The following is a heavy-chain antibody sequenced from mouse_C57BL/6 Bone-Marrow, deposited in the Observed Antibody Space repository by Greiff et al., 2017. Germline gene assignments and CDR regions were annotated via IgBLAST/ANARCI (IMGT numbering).Heavy chain of an antibody. CDR1: GYSITSGYY. J-gene: IGHJ2*01. D-gene: IGHD4-1*01. CDR3: ARGGRTGTYYFDY. V-gene: IGHV3-6*01. Sequence: DVKLQESGPGLVKPSQSLSLTCSVTGYSITSGYYWNWIRQFPGNKLEWMGYISYDGSNNYNPSLKNRISITRDTSKNQFFLKLNSVTTEDTATYYCARGGRTGTYYFDYWGQGTTLTVSS. CDR2: ISYDGSN.